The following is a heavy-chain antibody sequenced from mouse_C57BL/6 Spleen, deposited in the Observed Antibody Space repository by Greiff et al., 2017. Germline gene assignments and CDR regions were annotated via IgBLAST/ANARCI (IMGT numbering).Heavy chain of an antibody. Sequence: QVQLQQPGAELVKPGASVKLSCKASGYTFTSYWMHWVKQRPGQGLEWIGMIHPNSGSTNYNEKFNSKATLTVDKSSSTAYMQLSSLTSEDSAVYYCARATDGYYGVWFAYWGQGTLVTVSA. D-gene: IGHD2-3*01. J-gene: IGHJ3*01. CDR1: GYTFTSYW. V-gene: IGHV1-64*01. CDR3: ARATDGYYGVWFAY. CDR2: IHPNSGST.